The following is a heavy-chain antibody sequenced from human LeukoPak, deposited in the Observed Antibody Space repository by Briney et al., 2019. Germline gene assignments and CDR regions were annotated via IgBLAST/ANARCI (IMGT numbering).Heavy chain of an antibody. D-gene: IGHD3-22*01. Sequence: PSETLSLTCAVYGGSFSGYYWSWIRQPPGKGLEGIGEGNHSGSTNYKPSLKSRVTISVDTSKNQFSLKLSSVTAADTAVYYCARDYYDSSGYYFFDPWGQGTLVTVSS. V-gene: IGHV4-34*01. CDR1: GGSFSGYY. CDR2: GNHSGST. CDR3: ARDYYDSSGYYFFDP. J-gene: IGHJ5*02.